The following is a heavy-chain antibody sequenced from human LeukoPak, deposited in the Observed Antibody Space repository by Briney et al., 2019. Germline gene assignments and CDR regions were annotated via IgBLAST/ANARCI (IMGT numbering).Heavy chain of an antibody. J-gene: IGHJ6*03. CDR2: ISSSGSTI. CDR1: GFTFSDYY. Sequence: GGSLRLSCAASGFTFSDYYMSWIRQAPGKGLEWVSYISSSGSTIYYADSVKGRFTISRDNAKNSLYLQMNSLRAEDTAVYYCARDNVDLVATILSNYYYMDVWGKGTTVTVSS. V-gene: IGHV3-11*04. D-gene: IGHD5-12*01. CDR3: ARDNVDLVATILSNYYYMDV.